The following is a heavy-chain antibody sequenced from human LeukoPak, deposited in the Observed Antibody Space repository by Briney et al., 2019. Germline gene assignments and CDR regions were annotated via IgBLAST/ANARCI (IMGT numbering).Heavy chain of an antibody. Sequence: ASVKVSCKASGYTFTSYPIHWVRQAPGQRLEWKGWSNGGNGNIKYSQEFQDRVTITRDTSASKAYMELGSLRSEDMAVYYCARDSTGTGLLEYWGQGTLVTVSS. D-gene: IGHD1-7*01. CDR3: ARDSTGTGLLEY. CDR1: GYTFTSYP. J-gene: IGHJ4*02. CDR2: SNGGNGNI. V-gene: IGHV1-3*02.